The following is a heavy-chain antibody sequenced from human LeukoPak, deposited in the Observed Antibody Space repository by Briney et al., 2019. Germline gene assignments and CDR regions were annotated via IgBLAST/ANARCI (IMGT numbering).Heavy chain of an antibody. J-gene: IGHJ4*02. CDR3: ARRTLDCSSTSCSYYFDY. Sequence: ASVKVSCKASGGTFSSYAIGWVRQAPGQGLEWMGGIIPIFGTANYAQKFQGRVTITADKSTSTAYMELSSLRSEDTAVYYCARRTLDCSSTSCSYYFDYWGQGTLVTVSS. D-gene: IGHD2-2*01. CDR2: IIPIFGTA. V-gene: IGHV1-69*06. CDR1: GGTFSSYA.